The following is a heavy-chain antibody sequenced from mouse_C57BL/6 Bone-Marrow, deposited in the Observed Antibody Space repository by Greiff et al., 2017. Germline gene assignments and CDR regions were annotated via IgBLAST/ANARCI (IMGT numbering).Heavy chain of an antibody. J-gene: IGHJ2*01. CDR2: IDPYDGST. Sequence: EVQLQQSGPELVKPGASVKLSCKASGYSFTDYKMNWVKQRHGKRLEWIGVIDPYDGSTNYNQKFKGKATLTVDKSSSTAYMPLNSLTSEDSAVYDCARGDDYEYDVDYWGQGTTLTVSS. D-gene: IGHD2-4*01. CDR1: GYSFTDYK. V-gene: IGHV1-39*01. CDR3: ARGDDYEYDVDY.